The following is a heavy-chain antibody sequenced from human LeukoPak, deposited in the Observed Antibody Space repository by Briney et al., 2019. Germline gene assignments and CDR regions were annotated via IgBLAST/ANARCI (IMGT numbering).Heavy chain of an antibody. CDR3: ARRIVVVRKFDY. V-gene: IGHV4-34*01. Sequence: SETLSLTCAVYGGSFSGYYWSWIRQPPGKGLEWIGEINHSGSTNYNPSLKSRVTISVDTSKNQFSLKLSSVTAADTAVYYCARRIVVVRKFDYWGQGTPVTVSS. J-gene: IGHJ4*02. CDR1: GGSFSGYY. CDR2: INHSGST. D-gene: IGHD3-22*01.